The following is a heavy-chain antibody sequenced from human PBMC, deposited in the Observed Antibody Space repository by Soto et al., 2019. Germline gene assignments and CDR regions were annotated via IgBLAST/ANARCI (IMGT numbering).Heavy chain of an antibody. Sequence: PGESLRISCKVSGYSFTSYWIGWVRQMPGKGLEWMGIIYPGDSDTRYSPSFQGQVTISADKSISTAYLQWSSLKASDTAMYYCARSTMVRGAPHYFDYWGQGTLVTVSS. CDR1: GYSFTSYW. CDR2: IYPGDSDT. D-gene: IGHD3-10*01. V-gene: IGHV5-51*01. CDR3: ARSTMVRGAPHYFDY. J-gene: IGHJ4*02.